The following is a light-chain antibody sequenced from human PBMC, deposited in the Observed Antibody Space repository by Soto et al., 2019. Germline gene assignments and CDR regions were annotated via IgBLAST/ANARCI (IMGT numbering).Light chain of an antibody. CDR3: QQYGSSPFT. Sequence: EIVMTHSPATLSVSPGERATLSCMASQGIGSTLAWYQHKPGQTPRLLIYGASSRATGIPDRFSGSGSGTDFTLTISRLEPEDFAVYYCQQYGSSPFTFGPGTKVDIK. CDR2: GAS. J-gene: IGKJ3*01. CDR1: QGIGST. V-gene: IGKV3-20*01.